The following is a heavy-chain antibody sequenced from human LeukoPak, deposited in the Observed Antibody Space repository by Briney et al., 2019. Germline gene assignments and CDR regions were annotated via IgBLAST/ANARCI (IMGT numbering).Heavy chain of an antibody. CDR1: EYTFTSYY. V-gene: IGHV1-46*01. CDR2: INPSDGST. J-gene: IGHJ4*02. Sequence: GASVKVSCKASEYTFTSYYMHWVRQAPGQGLEWMGIINPSDGSTNYAQKFQGRVTMTRDTSTRTVYMELYSLRSEDTAVYYCARDEYNSHFDHWGQGTLVTVSS. D-gene: IGHD1-1*01. CDR3: ARDEYNSHFDH.